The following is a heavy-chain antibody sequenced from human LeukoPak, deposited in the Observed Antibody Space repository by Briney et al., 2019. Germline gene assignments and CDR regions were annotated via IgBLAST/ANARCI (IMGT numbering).Heavy chain of an antibody. Sequence: GGSRRLSCAASGFTFAMLAMSWVRQLPGRGLGWVSASSGRGGSTYYTDSAKGRFTISRDTRKNTLYLQMNSLRAEDTAVYYCAKYGPLLWFGETGRDAFDMADQQRMATV. J-gene: IGHJ3*02. CDR3: AKYGPLLWFGETGRDAFDM. CDR1: GFTFAMLA. V-gene: IGHV3-23*01. D-gene: IGHD3-10*01. CDR2: SSGRGGST.